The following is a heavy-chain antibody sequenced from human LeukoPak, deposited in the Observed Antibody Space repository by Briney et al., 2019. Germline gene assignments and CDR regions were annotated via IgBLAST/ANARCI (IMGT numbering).Heavy chain of an antibody. CDR1: GGSFSGYY. CDR3: ARLRPNYGDYYRSYWYFDL. D-gene: IGHD4-17*01. CDR2: INHSGST. V-gene: IGHV4-34*01. Sequence: PSETLSLTCAVYGGSFSGYYWSWIRQPPGKGLEWIGEINHSGSTNYNPSLKSRVTISVDTSKNQFSLKLSSVTAADTAVYYCARLRPNYGDYYRSYWYFDLWGRGTLVTVSS. J-gene: IGHJ2*01.